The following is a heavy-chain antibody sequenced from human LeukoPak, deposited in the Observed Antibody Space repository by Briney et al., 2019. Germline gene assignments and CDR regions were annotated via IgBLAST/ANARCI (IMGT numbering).Heavy chain of an antibody. V-gene: IGHV3-7*01. CDR1: GFIFSNYW. CDR2: IKQDASEK. J-gene: IGHJ4*02. Sequence: GGSLRLSCEASGFIFSNYWMTWVRQAPGKGLEWVANIKQDASEKYYVDSVKGRFTISRDNAKNSLYLQMNSLRTEDTAVYYCARGGGKGSFDYWGQGTLVTVSS. CDR3: ARGGGKGSFDY.